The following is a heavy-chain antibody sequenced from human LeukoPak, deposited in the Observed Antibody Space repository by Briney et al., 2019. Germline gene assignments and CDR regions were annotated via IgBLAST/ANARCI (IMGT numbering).Heavy chain of an antibody. CDR3: ARDQYDYVWGSYRPYFDY. J-gene: IGHJ4*02. D-gene: IGHD3-16*02. V-gene: IGHV1-18*04. CDR2: ISPYNGNT. Sequence: ASVKVSCKASGYTFTRYGISWVRQAPGQGLEWMGSISPYNGNTNYAERLQGRVIMTTDTSTRTAYMELRSLRSDDTAVFYCARDQYDYVWGSYRPYFDYWDQGTLATVSS. CDR1: GYTFTRYG.